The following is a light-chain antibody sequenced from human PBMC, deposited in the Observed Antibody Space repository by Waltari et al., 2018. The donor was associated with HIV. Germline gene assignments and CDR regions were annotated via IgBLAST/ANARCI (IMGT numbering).Light chain of an antibody. Sequence: DVVMTQSPPSLPVTLGQPASISCRSTQSLVSSNGDTYVNWVQQRPGQSPRRLIYKVSNRDSGVPDRFSGSGSATNFTLKITRVEADDVGVYYCMQGTHWPPTLGQGTRLEI. CDR3: MQGTHWPPT. CDR2: KVS. CDR1: QSLVSSNGDTY. V-gene: IGKV2-30*01. J-gene: IGKJ5*01.